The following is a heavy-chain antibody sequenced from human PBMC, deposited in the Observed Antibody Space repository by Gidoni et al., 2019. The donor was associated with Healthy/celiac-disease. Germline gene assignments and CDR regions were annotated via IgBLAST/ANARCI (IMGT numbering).Heavy chain of an antibody. V-gene: IGHV4-38-2*02. CDR2: IYHSGST. D-gene: IGHD3-10*01. CDR1: GYSISSGYY. J-gene: IGHJ5*02. Sequence: QVQLQESGPGLVKPSETLSLTCTVSGYSISSGYYWGWIRQPPGKGLEWIGSIYHSGSTYYNPSLKSRVTISVDTSNNQFSLKLSSGTAADTAVYYCARDAPYYYGSGVTSNWFDPWGQGTLVTVSS. CDR3: ARDAPYYYGSGVTSNWFDP.